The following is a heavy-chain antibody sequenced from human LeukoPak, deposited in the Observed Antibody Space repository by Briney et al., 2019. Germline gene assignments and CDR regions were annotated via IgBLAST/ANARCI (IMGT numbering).Heavy chain of an antibody. V-gene: IGHV3-30*18. CDR3: AKDLVRGADSYYYGMDV. J-gene: IGHJ6*02. CDR1: GLTFSSYG. D-gene: IGHD3-10*01. CDR2: ISYDGSNK. Sequence: GGSLRLSCAASGLTFSSYGMHWVRQAPGKGLEWVAVISYDGSNKYYADSVKGRFTISRDNSKNTLYLQMNSLRAEDTAVYYCAKDLVRGADSYYYGMDVWGQGTTVTVSS.